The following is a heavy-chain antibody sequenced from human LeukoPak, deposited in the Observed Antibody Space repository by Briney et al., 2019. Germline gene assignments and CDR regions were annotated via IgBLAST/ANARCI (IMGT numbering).Heavy chain of an antibody. CDR2: LDPADGEM. D-gene: IGHD1-26*01. CDR3: ATGRTKWDLLNY. CDR1: GYSLTELS. Sequence: ASVKVSCKVSGYSLTELSLHWVRQAPGKGREWMGGLDPADGEMIYTQMFQGRINMTEDSSTDTAYMEMSSLRSDDTAVYYCATGRTKWDLLNYWGQGTLVTVSS. J-gene: IGHJ4*02. V-gene: IGHV1-24*01.